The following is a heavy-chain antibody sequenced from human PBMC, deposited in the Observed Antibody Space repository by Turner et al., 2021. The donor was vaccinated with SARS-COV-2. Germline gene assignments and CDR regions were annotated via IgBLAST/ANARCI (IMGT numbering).Heavy chain of an antibody. J-gene: IGHJ4*02. V-gene: IGHV3-23*01. CDR1: GFTFISYA. Sequence: EVQLLESGGGLVQPGGSLRLSCAASGFTFISYAMSWVRQAPGKGLEWVSAISGSGGRTYYADSVKGRFTISRDNSKNTLYLQMNSLRAEDTAVYYCAKGYDSSGYYSARGGLFCDYWGQGTLVTVSS. CDR3: AKGYDSSGYYSARGGLFCDY. D-gene: IGHD3-22*01. CDR2: ISGSGGRT.